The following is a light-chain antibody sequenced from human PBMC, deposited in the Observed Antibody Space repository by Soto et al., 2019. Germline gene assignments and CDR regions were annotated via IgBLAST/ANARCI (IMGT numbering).Light chain of an antibody. Sequence: VLTQPASLSGSPGQSITISCTGTSSDVGGYNYVSWYQQYPGKAPKLMIYEVSNRPSGVSNRFSGSKSGNTASLTISGLQAEDEADYYCTSYIRSSTLDYVFGTGTKVTVL. J-gene: IGLJ1*01. CDR2: EVS. CDR1: SSDVGGYNY. V-gene: IGLV2-14*01. CDR3: TSYIRSSTLDYV.